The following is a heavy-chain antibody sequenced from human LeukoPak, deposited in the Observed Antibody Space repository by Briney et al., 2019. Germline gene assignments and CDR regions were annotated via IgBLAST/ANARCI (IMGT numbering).Heavy chain of an antibody. Sequence: PGGSLRPSCAASRFTFGSYWMSWVRQAPGKGLEGVANIKQDGSEKYYVDSVKGRFTISRDNAKNSLYLQMNSLRAEDTAVYYCARGPSAGRSLGYWGQGTLVTVSS. CDR1: RFTFGSYW. CDR3: ARGPSAGRSLGY. V-gene: IGHV3-7*01. J-gene: IGHJ4*02. D-gene: IGHD6-6*01. CDR2: IKQDGSEK.